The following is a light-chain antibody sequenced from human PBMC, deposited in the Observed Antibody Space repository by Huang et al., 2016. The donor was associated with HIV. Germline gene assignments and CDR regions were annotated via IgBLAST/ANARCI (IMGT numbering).Light chain of an antibody. V-gene: IGKV1-17*03. CDR3: LQYDSYPWT. CDR1: QGINNY. CDR2: GTS. Sequence: DIQMTQSPSAMSASLGDIVTITCRASQGINNYLAWLQQKPGKVPKRLIYGTSNLQSGVPSRFSGSGSGTEFTLTITRLQPEDFATYYCLQYDSYPWTFGQGTEVEVK. J-gene: IGKJ1*01.